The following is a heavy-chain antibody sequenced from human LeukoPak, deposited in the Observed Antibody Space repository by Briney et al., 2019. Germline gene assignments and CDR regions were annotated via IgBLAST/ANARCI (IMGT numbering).Heavy chain of an antibody. D-gene: IGHD3-22*01. CDR1: GFTFDDYA. V-gene: IGHV3-9*01. CDR3: AKGPHVRSSGYYYFDY. J-gene: IGHJ4*02. Sequence: PGRSPRLSCAASGFTFDDYAMHWVRQAPGKGLEWVSGISWNSGSIGYADSVKGRFTISRDNAKNSLYLQMNSLRAEDTALYYCAKGPHVRSSGYYYFDYWGQGTLVTVSS. CDR2: ISWNSGSI.